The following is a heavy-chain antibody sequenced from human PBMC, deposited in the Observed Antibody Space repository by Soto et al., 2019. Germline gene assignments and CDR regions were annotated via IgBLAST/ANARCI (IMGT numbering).Heavy chain of an antibody. J-gene: IGHJ4*02. CDR2: ISGSGGST. D-gene: IGHD3-10*01. CDR1: GFTFSSYA. V-gene: IGHV3-23*01. CDR3: AEFPLDGSGTYYDFF. Sequence: DVQLLESWGGLVQPGGSLRLSCAVSGFTFSSYAMIWVRQAPGKGLELVAAISGSGGSTYSADSVKGRLTISRDNSKNTLYLQMNSLRAEDPAVYYCAEFPLDGSGTYYDFFWRQGTLVTVSS.